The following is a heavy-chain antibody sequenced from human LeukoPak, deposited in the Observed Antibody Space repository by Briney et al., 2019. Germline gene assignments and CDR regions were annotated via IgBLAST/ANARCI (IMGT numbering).Heavy chain of an antibody. D-gene: IGHD3-10*01. CDR2: INPNSGGT. J-gene: IGHJ5*02. V-gene: IGHV1-2*06. CDR3: ALYYYGSGNIFDP. Sequence: GASVKVSCKASGYTFTGYYMHWVRQAPGQGLEWMGRINPNSGGTNYAQKFQGRVTMTRDTSISTAYMELSRLRSDDTAVYYCALYYYGSGNIFDPWGQGTLVTVSS. CDR1: GYTFTGYY.